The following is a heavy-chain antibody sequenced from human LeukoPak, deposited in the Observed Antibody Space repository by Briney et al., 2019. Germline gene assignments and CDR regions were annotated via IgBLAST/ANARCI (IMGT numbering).Heavy chain of an antibody. CDR1: GGSVSSGSYY. CDR2: IYYSGST. Sequence: SETLSLTCAVSGGSVSSGSYYWSWIRQPPGKGLEWIGYIYYSGSTKYNPSLKSRVTISVDTCKNQFSLKLSSVTAADTAVYYCARDTTNVYYYDTSGYDHWGQGTLVTVSS. CDR3: ARDTTNVYYYDTSGYDH. V-gene: IGHV4-61*01. J-gene: IGHJ4*02. D-gene: IGHD3-22*01.